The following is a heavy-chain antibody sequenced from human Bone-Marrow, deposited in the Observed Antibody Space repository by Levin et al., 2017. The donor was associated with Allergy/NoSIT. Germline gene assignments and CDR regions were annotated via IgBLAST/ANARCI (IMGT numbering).Heavy chain of an antibody. V-gene: IGHV3-49*03. CDR3: SGLVGTTTLLDY. J-gene: IGHJ4*02. CDR1: GFSFAEYT. D-gene: IGHD1-26*01. Sequence: GGSLRLSCAGSGFSFAEYTMIWFRQGPGKGLEWMGFMRSTTYGGTTEFAASVKGRFTISRDDSNSIAYLQMKSLKSEDTAVYYCSGLVGTTTLLDYWGRGTLVTVSS. CDR2: MRSTTYGGTT.